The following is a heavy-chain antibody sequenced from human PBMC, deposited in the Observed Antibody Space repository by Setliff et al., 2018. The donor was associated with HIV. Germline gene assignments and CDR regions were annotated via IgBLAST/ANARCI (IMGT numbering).Heavy chain of an antibody. CDR2: IIPVLGLS. CDR1: GDTFSSYA. CDR3: ASYSGSYYFILHY. Sequence: SVKVSCKASGDTFSSYAISWVRQAPGQGLEWMGGIIPVLGLSYYAQNFQGRVTTTADESTSTAYMELSSLRSEDTAVYYCASYSGSYYFILHYWGQGTLVTVS. D-gene: IGHD1-26*01. J-gene: IGHJ4*02. V-gene: IGHV1-69*10.